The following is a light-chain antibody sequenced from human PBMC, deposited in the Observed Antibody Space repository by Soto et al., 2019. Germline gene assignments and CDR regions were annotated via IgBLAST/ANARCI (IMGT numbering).Light chain of an antibody. CDR3: QTWGTGTHVV. CDR2: VNTDGSH. Sequence: QSVLTQSPSASASLGASVKLTCTLSSGHSNFAIACHQQQPDRGPRYLMKVNTDGSHDKGDGIPDRFSGSTSGAERYLTISSLQSEDEADYYCQTWGTGTHVVFGGGTKLTVL. V-gene: IGLV4-69*01. J-gene: IGLJ2*01. CDR1: SGHSNFA.